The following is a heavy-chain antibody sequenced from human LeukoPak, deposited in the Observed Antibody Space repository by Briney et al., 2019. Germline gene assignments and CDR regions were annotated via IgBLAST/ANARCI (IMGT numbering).Heavy chain of an antibody. CDR1: GDSINTKNYY. V-gene: IGHV4-39*01. CDR3: ARHRTYCSGGSCYFPPFDY. D-gene: IGHD2-15*01. Sequence: SETLSLTCTVSGDSINTKNYYWGWIRQPPGKGLEWIGSIYYSGNTYYNPSLKSRVTLSIDTSKNQFSLKLSSVTAADTAVYYCARHRTYCSGGSCYFPPFDYWGQGTLVTVSS. CDR2: IYYSGNT. J-gene: IGHJ4*02.